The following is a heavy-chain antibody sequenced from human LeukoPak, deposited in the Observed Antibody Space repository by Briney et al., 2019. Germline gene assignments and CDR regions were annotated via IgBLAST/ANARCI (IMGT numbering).Heavy chain of an antibody. CDR1: GDSISSGGYY. CDR2: IYYSGST. V-gene: IGHV4-31*03. Sequence: SETLSLTCTVSGDSISSGGYYWSWIRQHPGKGLEWIGYIYYSGSTNYNPSLKSRVTISVDTSKNQFSLKLNSVTAADTAVYYCARGPYYYGSGTFYYYYGMDVWGKGTTVTVSS. CDR3: ARGPYYYGSGTFYYYYGMDV. D-gene: IGHD3-10*01. J-gene: IGHJ6*04.